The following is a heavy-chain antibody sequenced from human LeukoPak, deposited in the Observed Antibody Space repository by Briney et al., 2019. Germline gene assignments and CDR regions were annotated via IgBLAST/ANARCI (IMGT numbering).Heavy chain of an antibody. D-gene: IGHD3-3*01. J-gene: IGHJ4*02. CDR1: GFTFSHYG. CDR3: AKGYDFWTDH. Sequence: GGSLRPSCAASGFTFSHYGTHWVRQPPGKGLEWVAFIRYDGSNENYADSVKGRFTISRDNSKNTLYLQMNSLRPDDTAVYYCAKGYDFWTDHWGQGTLVTVSS. CDR2: IRYDGSNE. V-gene: IGHV3-30*02.